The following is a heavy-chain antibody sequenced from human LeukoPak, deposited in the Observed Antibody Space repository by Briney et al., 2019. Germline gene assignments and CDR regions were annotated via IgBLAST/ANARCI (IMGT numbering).Heavy chain of an antibody. CDR2: INHSGST. D-gene: IGHD1-14*01. V-gene: IGHV4-34*01. Sequence: PSETLSLTCAVYGGSFSGYYWSWIRQPPGKGLEWIGEINHSGSTNYNPSLKSRVTISVDTSKNQFSLKMSSGTAADTAVYYCATTRARHDAFDICGQGTMVTVSS. J-gene: IGHJ3*02. CDR1: GGSFSGYY. CDR3: ATTRARHDAFDI.